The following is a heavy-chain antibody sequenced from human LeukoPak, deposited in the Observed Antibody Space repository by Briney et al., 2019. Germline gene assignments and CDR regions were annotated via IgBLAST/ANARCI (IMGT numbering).Heavy chain of an antibody. Sequence: EASVKVSCKASGYTFTNYAVNWLRQAPGQRLEWMGWINAGNGDTKFSQNYQARVTITRDASASTAYMELSSLTSEDTAVYFCARGLWSAHRREYYFDSWAREPWSPSPQ. D-gene: IGHD3-3*01. CDR3: ARGLWSAHRREYYFDS. J-gene: IGHJ4*02. CDR2: INAGNGDT. V-gene: IGHV1-3*01. CDR1: GYTFTNYA.